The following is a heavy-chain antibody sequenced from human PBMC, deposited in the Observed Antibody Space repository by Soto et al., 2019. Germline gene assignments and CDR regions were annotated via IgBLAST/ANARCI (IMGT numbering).Heavy chain of an antibody. V-gene: IGHV4-30-4*01. CDR1: GGSIRSSDYY. CDR2: IYYSGSA. J-gene: IGHJ4*02. CDR3: ARMQIVATGTSGFEY. D-gene: IGHD6-13*01. Sequence: SETLSLTCTVSGGSIRSSDYYWSWIRQPPGKGLEWIGYIYYSGSAYYNPSLKSRVTISLDTSKNQFSLNLNSVTAADTAEYYCARMQIVATGTSGFEYWGPGTLVTVSS.